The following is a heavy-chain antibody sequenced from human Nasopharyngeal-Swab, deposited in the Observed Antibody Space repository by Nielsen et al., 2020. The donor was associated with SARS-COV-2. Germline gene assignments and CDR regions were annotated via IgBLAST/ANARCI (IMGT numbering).Heavy chain of an antibody. CDR2: ISAYNGRT. V-gene: IGHV1-18*01. D-gene: IGHD6-25*01. J-gene: IGHJ4*02. Sequence: ASVKVSCKASGYTFTSYGISWVRQAPGQGLEWMGWISAYNGRTYYAQKFQGRVTMTTDTSTSTAYMDLRSLRSDDTAVYDCARDPRGPDYWGQGTLVTVSS. CDR3: ARDPRGPDY. CDR1: GYTFTSYG.